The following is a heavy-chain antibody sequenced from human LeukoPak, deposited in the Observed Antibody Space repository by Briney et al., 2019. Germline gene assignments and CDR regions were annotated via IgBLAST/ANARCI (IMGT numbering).Heavy chain of an antibody. J-gene: IGHJ5*01. D-gene: IGHD5-24*01. CDR1: GGTFSSYG. V-gene: IGHV1-69*05. CDR3: ARGDGYGDNWFDS. CDR2: IIPIFGTA. Sequence: ASVKVSCKAFGGTFSSYGISWVRQAPGQGREWMGRIIPIFGTAYYAQKFQGRVTITTDESTSTAYMELSSLRSEDTAVYYCARGDGYGDNWFDSWGQGCLVTVSS.